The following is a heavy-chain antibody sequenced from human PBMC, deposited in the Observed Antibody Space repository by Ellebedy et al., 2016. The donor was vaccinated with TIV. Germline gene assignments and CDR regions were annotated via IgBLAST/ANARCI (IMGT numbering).Heavy chain of an antibody. D-gene: IGHD2-21*02. CDR1: GGSVSSTRYY. Sequence: MPGGSLRLSCSVSGGSVSSTRYYRACIRQPPGKGLEYIGSVYYSRSPYYNPSFKSRVTLSADTSKNQFSLNLRTVTAADTAVYYCARTDPWQPIDDWGQGILVSVSS. CDR3: ARTDPWQPIDD. J-gene: IGHJ4*02. V-gene: IGHV4-39*01. CDR2: VYYSRSP.